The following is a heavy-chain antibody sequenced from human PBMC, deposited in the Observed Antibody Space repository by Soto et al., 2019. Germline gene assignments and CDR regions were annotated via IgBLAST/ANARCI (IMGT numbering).Heavy chain of an antibody. Sequence: SETLSLTCSIYSGSFSGYYWSWIRQPPGKGLEWIGEISQSGNTNYSPSLKSRVSISIDTSKKQFSLNLASVSAADTAVYYCARAPKVSGSSQTRPDFWGQGTLVNVSS. V-gene: IGHV4-34*01. CDR1: SGSFSGYY. J-gene: IGHJ4*02. CDR2: ISQSGNT. CDR3: ARAPKVSGSSQTRPDF. D-gene: IGHD6-6*01.